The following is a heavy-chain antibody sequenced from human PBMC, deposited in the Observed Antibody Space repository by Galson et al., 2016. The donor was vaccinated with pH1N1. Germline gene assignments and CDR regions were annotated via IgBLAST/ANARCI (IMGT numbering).Heavy chain of an antibody. CDR1: GYRFTNSW. V-gene: IGHV5-51*01. J-gene: IGHJ3*02. D-gene: IGHD4-17*01. Sequence: QSGAEVKKPGESLKISCKGSGYRFTNSWIGWVRQMPGKGLEWMGIIYLGGSLIRYRPSFQGQVTISADKSINIVYLEWNSLKASDTATYYCARQNAYGDYRGDAFDIWGQGTMVTVSS. CDR3: ARQNAYGDYRGDAFDI. CDR2: IYLGGSLI.